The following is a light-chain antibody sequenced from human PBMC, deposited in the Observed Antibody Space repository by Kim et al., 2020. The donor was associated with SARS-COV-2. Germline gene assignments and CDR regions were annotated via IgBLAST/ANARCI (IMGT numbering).Light chain of an antibody. CDR2: GAS. CDR1: QTIVNY. Sequence: VGDRVIISCLARQTIVNYLNWYLWRPGKAPKLLISGASSLRTGVPSRFSGSGSGTDFTLTISTLLPEDFATYYCQQSYRPTQITFGQGTRLEIK. J-gene: IGKJ5*01. CDR3: QQSYRPTQIT. V-gene: IGKV1-39*01.